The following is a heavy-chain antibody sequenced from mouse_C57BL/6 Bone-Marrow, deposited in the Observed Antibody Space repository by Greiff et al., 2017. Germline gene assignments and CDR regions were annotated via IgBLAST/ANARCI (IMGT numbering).Heavy chain of an antibody. Sequence: QVQLQQPGAELVMPGASVKLSCKASGYTFTSYWMHWVKQRPGQGLEWIGEIDPSDSYTNYNQKFKGKSTLTVDKSSSTAYMQLSSLTSEDSAVYYCARGIYYDYVFDYWAKAPLSQSPQ. V-gene: IGHV1-69*01. CDR2: IDPSDSYT. CDR1: GYTFTSYW. D-gene: IGHD2-4*01. CDR3: ARGIYYDYVFDY. J-gene: IGHJ2*01.